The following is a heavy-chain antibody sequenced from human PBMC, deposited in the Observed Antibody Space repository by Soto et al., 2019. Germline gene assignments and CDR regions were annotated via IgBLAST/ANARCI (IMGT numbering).Heavy chain of an antibody. V-gene: IGHV4-31*03. CDR1: GGSISSGGYY. CDR3: ASSSGPVYYFDY. J-gene: IGHJ4*02. D-gene: IGHD3-22*01. Sequence: ASETLSLTCTVSGGSISSGGYYWSWIRQHPGKGLEWIGYIYYSGSTYYNPSLKSRVTISVDTSKNQFSLKLSSVTAADTAVYYCASSSGPVYYFDYWGQGTLVTVSS. CDR2: IYYSGST.